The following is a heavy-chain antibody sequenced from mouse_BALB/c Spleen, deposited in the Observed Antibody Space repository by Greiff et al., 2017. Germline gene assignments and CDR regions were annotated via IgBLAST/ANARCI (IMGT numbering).Heavy chain of an antibody. CDR3: TREGATVVAPYYAMDY. V-gene: IGHV5-6-4*01. CDR2: ISSGGSYT. D-gene: IGHD1-1*01. CDR1: GFTFSSYT. J-gene: IGHJ4*01. Sequence: EVQLVESGGGLVKPGGSLKLSCAASGFTFSSYTMSWVRQTPEKRLEWVATISSGGSYTYYPDSVKGRFTISRDNAKNTLYLQMSSLKSEDTAMYYCTREGATVVAPYYAMDYWGQGTSVTVSS.